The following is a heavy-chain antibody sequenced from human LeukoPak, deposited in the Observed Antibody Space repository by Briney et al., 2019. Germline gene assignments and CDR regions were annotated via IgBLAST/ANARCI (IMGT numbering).Heavy chain of an antibody. CDR1: GFTFSSYS. V-gene: IGHV3-21*01. J-gene: IGHJ4*02. CDR3: AKTPIAAAGTATFDY. D-gene: IGHD6-13*01. CDR2: ISSSSTYI. Sequence: GGSLRLSCAASGFTFSSYSMNWVRQAPGKGLEWVSSISSSSTYIYYSDSLKGRFTISRDNSKNTLYLQMNSLRAEDTTVYYCAKTPIAAAGTATFDYWGQGTLVTVSS.